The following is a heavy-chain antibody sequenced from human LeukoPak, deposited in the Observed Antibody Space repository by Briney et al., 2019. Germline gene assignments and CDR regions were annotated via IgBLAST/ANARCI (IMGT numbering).Heavy chain of an antibody. CDR2: IIPIFGIA. CDR1: GYTFTSYY. J-gene: IGHJ4*02. D-gene: IGHD3-22*01. Sequence: ASVKVSCKASGYTFTSYYMHWVRQAPGQGLEWMGRIIPIFGIANYAQKFQGRVTITADKSTSTAYMELSSLRSEDTAVYYCARVGSGYASDYWGQGTLVTVSS. V-gene: IGHV1-69*04. CDR3: ARVGSGYASDY.